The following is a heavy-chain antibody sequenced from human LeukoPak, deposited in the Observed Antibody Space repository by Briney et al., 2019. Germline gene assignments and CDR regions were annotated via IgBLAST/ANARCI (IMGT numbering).Heavy chain of an antibody. J-gene: IGHJ6*03. CDR3: AKGIRQLGNYYYYMDV. D-gene: IGHD7-27*01. CDR2: ISGTGVNT. V-gene: IGHV3-23*01. Sequence: GGSLRLSCAASGFTFSSYSMIWVRQAPGKGLEWVSAISGTGVNTFYADSVKGRFTMSRDNPKNMLYLQMNSLRAEDTALYYCAKGIRQLGNYYYYMDVWGKGTTVTVSS. CDR1: GFTFSSYS.